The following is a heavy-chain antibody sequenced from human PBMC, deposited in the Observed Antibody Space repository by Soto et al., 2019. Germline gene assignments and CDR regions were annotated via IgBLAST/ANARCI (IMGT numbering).Heavy chain of an antibody. CDR1: GGSISSGDYY. V-gene: IGHV4-30-4*01. J-gene: IGHJ4*02. CDR3: ARGINYDYVWGSYRHPIYFDY. Sequence: SETLSLTCTVSGGSISSGDYYWSWIRQPPGKGLEWIGYIYYSGSTYYNPSLKSRVTISVDTSKNQFSLKLSSGTAADTAVYYCARGINYDYVWGSYRHPIYFDYWGQGTLVTVSS. D-gene: IGHD3-16*02. CDR2: IYYSGST.